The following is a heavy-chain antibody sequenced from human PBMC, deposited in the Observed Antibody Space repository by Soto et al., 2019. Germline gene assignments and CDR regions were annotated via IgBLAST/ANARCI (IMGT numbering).Heavy chain of an antibody. J-gene: IGHJ1*01. V-gene: IGHV3-11*01. CDR2: ISSSGSTT. Sequence: PGGSLRLSCAASGFTFSDYYMSWIRQAPGKGLEWVSYISSSGSTTYYADSVKGRFTISRDNAKNSLYLQMNSLRAEDTAVYYCARDDSSGYREYFQHWGQGTLGTVYS. CDR3: ARDDSSGYREYFQH. CDR1: GFTFSDYY. D-gene: IGHD3-22*01.